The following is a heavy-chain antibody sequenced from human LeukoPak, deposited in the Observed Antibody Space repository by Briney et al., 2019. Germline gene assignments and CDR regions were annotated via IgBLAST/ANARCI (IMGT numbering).Heavy chain of an antibody. CDR3: ARVPWGIAAANDLDFDY. CDR1: GFTFSSYG. J-gene: IGHJ4*02. CDR2: IWYDGSNK. D-gene: IGHD6-13*01. V-gene: IGHV3-33*01. Sequence: GRSLRLSCAASGFTFSSYGMHWVRQAPSKGLEWVAVIWYDGSNKYYADSVKGRFTISRDNSKNTLYLQMNSLRAEDTAVYYCARVPWGIAAANDLDFDYWGQGTLVTVSS.